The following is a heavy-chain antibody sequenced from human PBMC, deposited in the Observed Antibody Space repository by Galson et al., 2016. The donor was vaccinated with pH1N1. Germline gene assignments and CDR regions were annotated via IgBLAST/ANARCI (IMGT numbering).Heavy chain of an antibody. Sequence: SVKVSCKASGYTFTDYDINWVRQGTGQGLEWMGWMNPNNDNTGYAQKFKGRVTMTRNTSISTAYMKLSSLRSEDTAVYYCARGGYCSGGSCYDVFDYWGQGTLVTVS. V-gene: IGHV1-8*01. CDR1: GYTFTDYD. CDR2: MNPNNDNT. CDR3: ARGGYCSGGSCYDVFDY. J-gene: IGHJ4*02. D-gene: IGHD2-15*01.